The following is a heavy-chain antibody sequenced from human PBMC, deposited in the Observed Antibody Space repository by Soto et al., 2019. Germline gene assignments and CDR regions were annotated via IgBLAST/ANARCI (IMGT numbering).Heavy chain of an antibody. CDR2: INHNGGS. CDR1: GGSFSGYY. CDR3: ARGTWDLRFDP. Sequence: VQLQQWGAGLLKPSETLSLTCAVYGGSFSGYYWSWIRQTPGKGLEWIGEINHNGGSNDDPSLNDRVSISLDTSKNQFTLRLTSVTAADTAVYYCARGTWDLRFDPWGQGTPVTVSS. V-gene: IGHV4-34*01. D-gene: IGHD1-26*01. J-gene: IGHJ5*02.